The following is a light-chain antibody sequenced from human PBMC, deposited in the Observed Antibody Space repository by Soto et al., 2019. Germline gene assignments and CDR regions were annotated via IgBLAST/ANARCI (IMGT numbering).Light chain of an antibody. CDR1: TGAVTSGHY. Sequence: QAVVTQEPSLTVSPGGTVTLTCGSSTGAVTSGHYPYWFQQKPGQAPRTLIYDTSNKHSWTPARFSGSLLGGKAALTLSGAQPEDEADYYCLLSYSGARAGVFGGGTKVTVL. V-gene: IGLV7-46*01. CDR3: LLSYSGARAGV. J-gene: IGLJ3*02. CDR2: DTS.